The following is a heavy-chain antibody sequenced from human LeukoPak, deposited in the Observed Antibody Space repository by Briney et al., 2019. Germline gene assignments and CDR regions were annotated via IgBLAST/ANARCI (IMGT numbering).Heavy chain of an antibody. CDR1: GFTFGNYA. D-gene: IGHD3-9*01. V-gene: IGHV3-49*04. CDR3: TREPYDILTGHFDY. Sequence: GGSLRLSCTTSGFTFGNYAMSWVRQAPGKGLEWVGFIRSKTYGGTTRYAASVKGGFTISRDDSKSIAYLQMNSLRTEDTAVYYCTREPYDILTGHFDYWGQGTLVTVSS. CDR2: IRSKTYGGTT. J-gene: IGHJ4*02.